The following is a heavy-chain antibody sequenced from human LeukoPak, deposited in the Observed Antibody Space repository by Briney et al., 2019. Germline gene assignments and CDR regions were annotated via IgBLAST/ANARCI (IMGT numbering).Heavy chain of an antibody. D-gene: IGHD3-10*01. V-gene: IGHV4-59*01. CDR3: ARDLRGGYYGSGDRGFDY. Sequence: SETLSLTCTVSGGSISSYYWSWIRQPPGKGLEWIGYIYYSGSTNYNPSLKSRVTISVDTSKNQFSLKLSSVTAADTAVYYCARDLRGGYYGSGDRGFDYWGQGTLVTVFS. CDR2: IYYSGST. CDR1: GGSISSYY. J-gene: IGHJ4*02.